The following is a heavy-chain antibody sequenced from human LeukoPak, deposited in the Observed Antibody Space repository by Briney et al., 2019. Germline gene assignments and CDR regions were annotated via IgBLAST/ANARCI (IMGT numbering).Heavy chain of an antibody. CDR3: AKSWSCVQYNDWLCYFDY. D-gene: IGHD3-9*01. CDR2: ISGSSGTT. Sequence: GGSLRLSCAASGFTFSNYAMSRVRQAPGKGLEWGSGISGSSGTTYYTDSVQGRFTISRDNSKDTLYLQMNSLRDDDAAIYYCAKSWSCVQYNDWLCYFDYWGQGTLVTVSS. CDR1: GFTFSNYA. J-gene: IGHJ4*02. V-gene: IGHV3-23*01.